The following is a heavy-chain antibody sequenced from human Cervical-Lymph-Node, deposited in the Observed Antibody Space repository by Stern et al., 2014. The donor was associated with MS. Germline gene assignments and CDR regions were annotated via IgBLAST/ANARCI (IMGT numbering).Heavy chain of an antibody. J-gene: IGHJ4*02. Sequence: VQLVESGGGVVQPGRSLRLSCSPSGFTFSTYGMHWVRQAPGTGLEWVAIIAIDVAKTYETDSVKGRFTISRDKLNNTLYLQRKSLRGEDTAVYYCTRGSDWNPLNCWGQGTLVTVSS. V-gene: IGHV3-30*03. CDR2: IAIDVAKT. CDR1: GFTFSTYG. D-gene: IGHD6-19*01. CDR3: TRGSDWNPLNC.